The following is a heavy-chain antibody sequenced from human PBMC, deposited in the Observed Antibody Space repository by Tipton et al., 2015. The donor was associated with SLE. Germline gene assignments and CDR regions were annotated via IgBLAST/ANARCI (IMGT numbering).Heavy chain of an antibody. D-gene: IGHD1-26*01. CDR3: ARKRGSYFGYFDY. CDR1: GGSIRSSSYY. Sequence: TLSLTCTVSGGSIRSSSYYWGWIRQPPGKGLEWIGIMYYSGSTYYNPSLKSRVTISEDTSKNQFSLKMTSVTAADTAVYFCARKRGSYFGYFDYWGQGTLVTVSS. J-gene: IGHJ4*02. CDR2: MYYSGST. V-gene: IGHV4-39*01.